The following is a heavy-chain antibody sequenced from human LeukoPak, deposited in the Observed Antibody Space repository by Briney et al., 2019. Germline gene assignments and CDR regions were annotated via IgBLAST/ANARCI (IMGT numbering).Heavy chain of an antibody. CDR3: ARDPGAYSSSPIDY. V-gene: IGHV3-74*01. J-gene: IGHJ4*02. Sequence: PGGSLRLSCIASGFTFSSYWMHWVRHAPGKGLVWVSRIQTDGSSTNYADSVKGRFTISRDDAKNTLYLQMNSLRAEDTAVYYCARDPGAYSSSPIDYWGQGTLVTVSS. CDR1: GFTFSSYW. CDR2: IQTDGSST. D-gene: IGHD6-6*01.